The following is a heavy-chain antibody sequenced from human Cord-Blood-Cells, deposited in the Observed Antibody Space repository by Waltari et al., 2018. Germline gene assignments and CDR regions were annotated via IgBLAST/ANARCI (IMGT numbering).Heavy chain of an antibody. CDR3: ARHREGQWLKN. Sequence: QLQLQESGPGLVKPSETLSLTCTVSGGSISSSSYYWGWIRQPPGKGLEWIGRIYYSGGTYYTPSRKSRVTISVDTSKNQFSLKLSSVTAADTAVYYCARHREGQWLKNWGQGTLVTVSS. CDR2: IYYSGGT. J-gene: IGHJ4*02. D-gene: IGHD6-19*01. CDR1: GGSISSSSYY. V-gene: IGHV4-39*01.